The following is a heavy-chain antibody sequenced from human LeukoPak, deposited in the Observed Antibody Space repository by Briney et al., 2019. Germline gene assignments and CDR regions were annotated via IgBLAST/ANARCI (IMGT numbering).Heavy chain of an antibody. Sequence: PSETLSLTCTVSGGSIGSSSYYWGWIRQPPGKGLEWIGSIYYSGSTYYNPSLKSRVTISVDTSKNQFSLKLSSVTAADTAVYYCARQIVISGVTTDNWFDPWGQGTLVTVSS. CDR3: ARQIVISGVTTDNWFDP. CDR1: GGSIGSSSYY. J-gene: IGHJ5*02. D-gene: IGHD4-17*01. CDR2: IYYSGST. V-gene: IGHV4-39*01.